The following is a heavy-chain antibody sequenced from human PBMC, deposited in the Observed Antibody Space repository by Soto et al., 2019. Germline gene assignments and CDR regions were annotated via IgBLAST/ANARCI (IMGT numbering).Heavy chain of an antibody. CDR2: MNPNSGNT. Sequence: GASVKVYCKASGYTFTSYDINWVRQATGQGLEWMGGMNPNSGNTSYAQKFQGRVTITADDSTSTAYMELSSLRSEDTAVYYCARDLEREWTDCSSTSCPLARWFDPWGQGTLVTVSS. D-gene: IGHD2-2*01. CDR3: ARDLEREWTDCSSTSCPLARWFDP. CDR1: GYTFTSYD. J-gene: IGHJ5*02. V-gene: IGHV1-8*01.